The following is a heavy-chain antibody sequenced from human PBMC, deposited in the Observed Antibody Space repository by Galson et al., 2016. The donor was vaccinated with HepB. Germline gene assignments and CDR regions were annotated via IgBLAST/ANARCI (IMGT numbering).Heavy chain of an antibody. CDR1: GASINSYY. V-gene: IGHV4-59*01. Sequence: SETLSLTCTVSGASINSYYWSWIRQPPGKGLEWIGYIYYSGSTNYNPSLKSRVTISVDRSKNQFSLNLSSVTAADTAMYYCARWEPTTGEYFHDWGQGTLVTVSS. J-gene: IGHJ1*01. D-gene: IGHD1-26*01. CDR3: ARWEPTTGEYFHD. CDR2: IYYSGST.